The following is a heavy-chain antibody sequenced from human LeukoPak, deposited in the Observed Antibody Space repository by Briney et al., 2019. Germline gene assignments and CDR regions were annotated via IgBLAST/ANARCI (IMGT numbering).Heavy chain of an antibody. J-gene: IGHJ3*02. CDR1: GFTFSSHA. D-gene: IGHD3-3*02. CDR3: AKAPFLEWSRDAFDI. Sequence: PGGSLRLSCAASGFTFSSHAMSWVRQAPGKGLEWVSAISGSGGSTYYADSVKGRFTISRDNSKNTLYLQMNSLRAEDTAVYYCAKAPFLEWSRDAFDIWGQGTMVTVSS. CDR2: ISGSGGST. V-gene: IGHV3-23*01.